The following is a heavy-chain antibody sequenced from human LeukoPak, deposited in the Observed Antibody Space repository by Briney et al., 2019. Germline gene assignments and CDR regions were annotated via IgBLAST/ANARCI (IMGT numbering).Heavy chain of an antibody. J-gene: IGHJ4*02. CDR1: GFTFSSYN. D-gene: IGHD1-26*01. V-gene: IGHV3-21*01. Sequence: GGSLRLSCAASGFTFSSYNMNWVRQAPGKGLEWVSSISSSSDYIYYADSVKGRFTISRDNAKNSLYLQMNSLRAEDTAVYYCARKGSQWEVLVDYWGQGTLVTVSS. CDR2: ISSSSDYI. CDR3: ARKGSQWEVLVDY.